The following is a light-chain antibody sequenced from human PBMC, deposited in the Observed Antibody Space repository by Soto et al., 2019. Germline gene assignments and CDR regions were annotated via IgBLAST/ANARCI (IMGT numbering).Light chain of an antibody. V-gene: IGKV1-5*01. Sequence: DIPMTQSPSTLSASVGDRVTITCRASETISSWLAWYQQQEGKAPKLLMYDASTLASGVPPRFSGSRSGTEFTLTIRSLQPDDFGTYYCQQYNSFFSVTFGQGTRVEIK. CDR3: QQYNSFFSVT. J-gene: IGKJ1*01. CDR1: ETISSW. CDR2: DAS.